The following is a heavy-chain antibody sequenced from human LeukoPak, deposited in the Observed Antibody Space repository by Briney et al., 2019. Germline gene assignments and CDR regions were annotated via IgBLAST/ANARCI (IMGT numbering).Heavy chain of an antibody. CDR3: ARGDLYNYGKPFDS. CDR2: FDQRGST. CDR1: GYSISSGYY. D-gene: IGHD5-18*01. Sequence: SETLSLTCAVSGYSISSGYYWGWIRQPPGKGLEWIASFDQRGSTYYNPSLKSRVTISVDTSKNQFSLKLTSVTAADTAVYYCARGDLYNYGKPFDSWGQGTLVTVSS. V-gene: IGHV4-38-2*01. J-gene: IGHJ4*02.